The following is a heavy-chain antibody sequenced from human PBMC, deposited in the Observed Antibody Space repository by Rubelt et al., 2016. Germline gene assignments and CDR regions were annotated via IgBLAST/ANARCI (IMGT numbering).Heavy chain of an antibody. CDR1: GFTFSSYS. J-gene: IGHJ4*02. D-gene: IGHD6-13*01. CDR3: ARETYSSSPSHQGDFDY. V-gene: IGHV3-66*01. CDR2: IYSGGST. Sequence: EVQLVESGGGLVKPGGSLRLSCAASGFTFSSYSMNWVRQAPGKGLEWVSVIYSGGSTYYADSVKGRFTISSDNSKTSLYLQINSLRAEDTAVYYCARETYSSSPSHQGDFDYWGQVTLVTVSS.